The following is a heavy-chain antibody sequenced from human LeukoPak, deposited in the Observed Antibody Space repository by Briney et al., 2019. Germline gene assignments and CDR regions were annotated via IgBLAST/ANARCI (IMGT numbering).Heavy chain of an antibody. CDR3: ARVQLTYYYGSGSYLWYYMDV. D-gene: IGHD3-10*01. Sequence: GGSLRLSCAASGFTFSSYWMSWVRRAPGKGLEWVANIKQDGSEKYYVDSVKGRFTISRDNAKNSLYLQMNSLRAEDTAVYYCARVQLTYYYGSGSYLWYYMDVWGKGTTVTISS. J-gene: IGHJ6*03. CDR1: GFTFSSYW. CDR2: IKQDGSEK. V-gene: IGHV3-7*01.